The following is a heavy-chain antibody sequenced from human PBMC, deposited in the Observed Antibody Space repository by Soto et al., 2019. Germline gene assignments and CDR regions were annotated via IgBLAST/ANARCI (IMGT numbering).Heavy chain of an antibody. J-gene: IGHJ5*02. Sequence: LRLSCVASGFTFSPYGRNWVRQAPGKGLEWISYIDSSGIIHYTDSVKGRFTISRDSAKNSLYLQMNSLRVEDTAVYYCAKTGGSGNNNWFDPWGQGTLVTVSS. CDR2: IDSSGII. D-gene: IGHD3-10*01. V-gene: IGHV3-48*01. CDR1: GFTFSPYG. CDR3: AKTGGSGNNNWFDP.